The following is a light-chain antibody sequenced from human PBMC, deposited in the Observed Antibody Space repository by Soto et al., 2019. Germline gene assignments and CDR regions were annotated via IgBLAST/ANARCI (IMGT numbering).Light chain of an antibody. CDR3: LQDHNYPRT. CDR2: AAA. CDR1: QGIGND. Sequence: AIQMAQSPSSLSASVGDRVTITCRASQGIGNDVGWFQQKPGKAPKLLIYAAATLQSGVPSRFSGSRSGTDFTLTISSLQPEDFATYYCLQDHNYPRTFGGGTKVEIK. V-gene: IGKV1-6*02. J-gene: IGKJ4*01.